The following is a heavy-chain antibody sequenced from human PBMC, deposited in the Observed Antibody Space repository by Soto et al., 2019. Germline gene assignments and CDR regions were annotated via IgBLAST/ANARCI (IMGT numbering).Heavy chain of an antibody. CDR3: ARGRGFGELLYDYYGMDV. CDR2: INPNSGGT. Sequence: GASVKVSCKASGYTFTGYYMHWVRQAPGQGLEWMGWINPNSGGTNYAQKFQGWVTMTRDTSISTAYMELSRLRSDDTAVYYCARGRGFGELLYDYYGMDVWGQGTTVTVSS. V-gene: IGHV1-2*04. J-gene: IGHJ6*02. D-gene: IGHD3-10*01. CDR1: GYTFTGYY.